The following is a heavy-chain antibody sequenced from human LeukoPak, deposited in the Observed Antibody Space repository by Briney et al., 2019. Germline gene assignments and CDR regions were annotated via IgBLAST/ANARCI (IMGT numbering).Heavy chain of an antibody. CDR3: AKNYYGSGSLGLFDY. Sequence: TGGSLRLSCAASGFTFSSYGMHWVRQAPGKGLEWVAFIRYDGSNKYYADSVKGLFTISRDNSKNTLYLQMNSLRAEDTAVYYCAKNYYGSGSLGLFDYWGQGTLVTVSS. V-gene: IGHV3-30*02. D-gene: IGHD3-10*01. CDR2: IRYDGSNK. J-gene: IGHJ4*02. CDR1: GFTFSSYG.